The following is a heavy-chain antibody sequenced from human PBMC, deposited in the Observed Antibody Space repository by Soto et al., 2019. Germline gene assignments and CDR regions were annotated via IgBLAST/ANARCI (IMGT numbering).Heavy chain of an antibody. CDR2: ISYDGSNK. J-gene: IGHJ3*02. Sequence: QVQLVESGGGVVQPGRSLRLSCAASGFTFSSYGMHWVRQAPGKGLEWVAVISYDGSNKYYADSVKGRFTISRDNSKNTLNLQMNSLRAEDTAVYYCAKEGDCSGGSCYYAFDIWGQGTMVTVSS. CDR1: GFTFSSYG. V-gene: IGHV3-30*18. D-gene: IGHD2-15*01. CDR3: AKEGDCSGGSCYYAFDI.